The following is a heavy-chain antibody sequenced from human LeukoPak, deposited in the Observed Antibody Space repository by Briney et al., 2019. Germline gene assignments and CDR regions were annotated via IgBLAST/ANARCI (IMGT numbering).Heavy chain of an antibody. Sequence: SVNLSCKVSGGTFSSYTINWVRQAPGQGLEWMGRIIPILGTANYAQKFQGRVTIAADKSTSTAYMELSSLRSAETAVYYCTRGTSAYDGASYSYYGMDVWGQGTTVTVSS. CDR1: GGTFSSYT. CDR2: IIPILGTA. CDR3: TRGTSAYDGASYSYYGMDV. J-gene: IGHJ6*02. V-gene: IGHV1-69*08. D-gene: IGHD5-12*01.